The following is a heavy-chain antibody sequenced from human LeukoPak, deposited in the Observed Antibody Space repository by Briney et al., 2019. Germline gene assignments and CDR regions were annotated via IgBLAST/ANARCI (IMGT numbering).Heavy chain of an antibody. CDR2: INHSGST. Sequence: SETLSLTCAVYGGSFSGYYWSWIRQPPGKGLEWIGEINHSGSTNYNPSLKSRVTMSVDTSKNQFSLKLSSVTAADTAVYYCARDRGSWYFGYWGQGTLVTVSS. J-gene: IGHJ4*02. D-gene: IGHD6-13*01. CDR1: GGSFSGYY. CDR3: ARDRGSWYFGY. V-gene: IGHV4-34*01.